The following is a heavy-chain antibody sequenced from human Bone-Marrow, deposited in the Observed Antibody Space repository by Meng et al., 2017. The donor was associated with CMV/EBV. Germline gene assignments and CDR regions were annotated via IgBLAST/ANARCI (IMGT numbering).Heavy chain of an antibody. J-gene: IGHJ6*02. V-gene: IGHV4-59*12. D-gene: IGHD3-3*01. Sequence: SETLSLTCTVSGGSISSYYWSWIRQPPGKGLEWIGYIYYSGSTNYNPSLKSRVTISVDTSKNQFSLKLSSVTAADTAVYYCAGDDAYYDFWSGYYYYYGMDVWGQGTTVTFSS. CDR1: GGSISSYY. CDR3: AGDDAYYDFWSGYYYYYGMDV. CDR2: IYYSGST.